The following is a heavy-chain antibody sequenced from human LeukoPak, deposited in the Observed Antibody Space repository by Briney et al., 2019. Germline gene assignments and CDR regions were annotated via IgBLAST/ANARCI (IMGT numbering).Heavy chain of an antibody. CDR1: GGSISSYY. V-gene: IGHV4-59*01. J-gene: IGHJ4*02. Sequence: SETLSLTCTVSGGSISSYYWSWIRQPPGKGLEWIGYIYYSGSTNYNPSLKSRVTISVDTSKNQFSLKLSSVTAADTAVYYCARVRLAARAFDYWGQGTLVTVSS. D-gene: IGHD6-6*01. CDR3: ARVRLAARAFDY. CDR2: IYYSGST.